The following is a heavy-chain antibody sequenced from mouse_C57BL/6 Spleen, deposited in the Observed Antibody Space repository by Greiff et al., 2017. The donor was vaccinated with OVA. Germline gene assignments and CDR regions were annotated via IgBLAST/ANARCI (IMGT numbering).Heavy chain of an antibody. J-gene: IGHJ4*01. Sequence: EVQLQQSGPVLVKPGASVKMSCKASGYTFTDYYMNWVKQSHGKSLEWIGVINPYNGGTSYNQKFKGKATLTVDKSSSTAYMELNSLTSEDSAVDYCARWGTTVVGAMDYWGQGTSVTVSS. CDR2: INPYNGGT. CDR1: GYTFTDYY. CDR3: ARWGTTVVGAMDY. V-gene: IGHV1-19*01. D-gene: IGHD1-1*01.